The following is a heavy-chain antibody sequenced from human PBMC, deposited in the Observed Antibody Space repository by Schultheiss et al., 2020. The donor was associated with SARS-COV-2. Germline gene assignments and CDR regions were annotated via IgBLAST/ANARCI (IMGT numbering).Heavy chain of an antibody. CDR1: GGIFSNYA. Sequence: KISCKASGGIFSNYAISWVRQAPGQGLEWMGGIIPLFGTANYALKFQGRVTITADESTSTAYVELRSLRSDDTAVYYCARGPVTTDIDYYYYGMDVWGQGTTVTVSS. CDR2: IIPLFGTA. V-gene: IGHV1-69*01. D-gene: IGHD4-17*01. J-gene: IGHJ6*02. CDR3: ARGPVTTDIDYYYYGMDV.